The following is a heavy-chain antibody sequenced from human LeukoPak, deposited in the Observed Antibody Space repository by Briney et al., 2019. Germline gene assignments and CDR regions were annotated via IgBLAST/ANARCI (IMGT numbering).Heavy chain of an antibody. D-gene: IGHD3-16*02. Sequence: GTSLRLSCAASGFTFSSYGMHWVRQAPGKGLEWVAVLWYDGSNKYYAGSVKGRFTISRDNSKNTLYLQMNSLRAEDTAVYYCATAHYVWGSYRYTEDYWGQGTLVTVSS. J-gene: IGHJ4*02. V-gene: IGHV3-33*01. CDR2: LWYDGSNK. CDR1: GFTFSSYG. CDR3: ATAHYVWGSYRYTEDY.